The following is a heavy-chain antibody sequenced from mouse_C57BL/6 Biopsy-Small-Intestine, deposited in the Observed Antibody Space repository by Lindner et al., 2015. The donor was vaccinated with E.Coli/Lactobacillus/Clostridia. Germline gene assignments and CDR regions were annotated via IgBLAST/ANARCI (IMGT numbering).Heavy chain of an antibody. J-gene: IGHJ4*01. CDR2: INANTGNP. D-gene: IGHD2-12*01. V-gene: IGHV9-3*02. CDR1: GYSLTSYA. Sequence: VKVSCKASGYSLTSYALNWVRQAPGQGLEWMGWINANTGNPAYAQGFTGRFVFSLDTSVSTAYLEISSLKAEDTAVYYCARDVQEVTFDYWGQGTLVTVSS. CDR3: ARDVQEVTFDY.